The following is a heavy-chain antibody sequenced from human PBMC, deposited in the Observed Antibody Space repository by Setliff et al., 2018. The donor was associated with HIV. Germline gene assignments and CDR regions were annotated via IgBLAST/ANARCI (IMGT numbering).Heavy chain of an antibody. CDR2: IYYSGTT. D-gene: IGHD4-17*01. CDR1: GGSISTGGFY. CDR3: ARVGTTVTTRETYKWFDP. V-gene: IGHV4-31*03. J-gene: IGHJ5*02. Sequence: SETLSLTCTVAGGSISTGGFYWTWIRHHPGKGLEWLGYIYYSGTTYYNPSLKSRLSFSLDTSTMQFSLKLGSVIAADTAVYFCARVGTTVTTRETYKWFDPWGQGTLVTAPQ.